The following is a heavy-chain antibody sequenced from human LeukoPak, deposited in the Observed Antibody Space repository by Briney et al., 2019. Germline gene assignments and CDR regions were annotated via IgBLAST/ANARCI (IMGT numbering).Heavy chain of an antibody. V-gene: IGHV4-34*01. CDR3: ARVVVPAATGNWFDP. J-gene: IGHJ5*02. D-gene: IGHD2-2*01. CDR2: INHSGNT. CDR1: GGSFSGYY. Sequence: PSETLSLTCAVYGGSFSGYYWSWIRQPPGKGLEWIGEINHSGNTNYNPSLKSRVTISVDTSKNQFSLKLSSVTAADTAVYYCARVVVPAATGNWFDPWGQGTLVTVSS.